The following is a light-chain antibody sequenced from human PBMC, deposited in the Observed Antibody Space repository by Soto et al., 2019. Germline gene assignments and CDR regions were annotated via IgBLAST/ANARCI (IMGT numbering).Light chain of an antibody. CDR2: GAS. Sequence: EMAMTQSPATLSGSPGERVTLSCRASRSISRNLAWYQQKPGQAPRLLIYGASTRATGIPDRFSGSGSATEFTHTINSLQSEDFAVYYCQPHNNWPVVTFGGGTRVEIK. CDR1: RSISRN. CDR3: QPHNNWPVVT. V-gene: IGKV3-15*01. J-gene: IGKJ4*01.